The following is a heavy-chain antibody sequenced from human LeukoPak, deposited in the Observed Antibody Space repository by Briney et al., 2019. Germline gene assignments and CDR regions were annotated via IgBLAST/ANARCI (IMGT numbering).Heavy chain of an antibody. CDR2: ISGSSGII. J-gene: IGHJ3*02. D-gene: IGHD1-26*01. Sequence: GSLRLSCAASGFTFNTYTMSWVRQAPGKGLEWVSYISGSSGIIDYADSVKGRFTISRDSSKNTVYLQMNCLRAEDTAVYYCASGLEKWDLLGDDAFDIWGQGTMVTVSS. CDR1: GFTFNTYT. V-gene: IGHV3-48*01. CDR3: ASGLEKWDLLGDDAFDI.